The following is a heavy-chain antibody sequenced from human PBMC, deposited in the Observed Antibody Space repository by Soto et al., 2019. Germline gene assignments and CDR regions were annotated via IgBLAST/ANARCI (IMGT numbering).Heavy chain of an antibody. D-gene: IGHD3-10*01. Sequence: QITLKESGPTLVKPTQTLTLTCTFSGFSLSTSGVAVGWIRQPPGKALEWLALIYWDDDRRYSSFLKSRLTITKDPSKNQVVITMTNMDPVDTATYYCTHMRSYYGSGRHAFDIWGQGTMVTVSS. CDR1: GFSLSTSGVA. J-gene: IGHJ3*02. V-gene: IGHV2-5*02. CDR3: THMRSYYGSGRHAFDI. CDR2: IYWDDDR.